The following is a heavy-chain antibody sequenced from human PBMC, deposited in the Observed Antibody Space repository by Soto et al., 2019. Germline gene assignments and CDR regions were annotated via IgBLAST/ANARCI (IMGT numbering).Heavy chain of an antibody. CDR2: ISSRDRAM. CDR1: GFTFKDYY. J-gene: IGHJ6*02. D-gene: IGHD6-19*01. CDR3: AREMATSGWFQNYYYLGMDV. Sequence: GGSLRLSCAASGFTFKDYYMSWIRQAPGRGLEWIAYISSRDRAMYADSAQGRFIISRDNANSSLFLQMNSLRADDTAVYYCAREMATSGWFQNYYYLGMDVWGQGTQVTVSS. V-gene: IGHV3-11*01.